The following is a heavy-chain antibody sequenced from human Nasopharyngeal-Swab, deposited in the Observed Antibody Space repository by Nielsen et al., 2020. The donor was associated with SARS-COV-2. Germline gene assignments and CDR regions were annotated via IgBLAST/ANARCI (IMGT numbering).Heavy chain of an antibody. J-gene: IGHJ4*02. V-gene: IGHV4-34*09. CDR2: INHSGST. CDR3: ARKPYYYGSGTTFDY. Sequence: RQAPGKGLEWIGEINHSGSTNYNPSLKSRVTISVDTSKNQFSLKLSSVTAADTAVYYCARKPYYYGSGTTFDYWGQGTLVTVSS. D-gene: IGHD3-10*01.